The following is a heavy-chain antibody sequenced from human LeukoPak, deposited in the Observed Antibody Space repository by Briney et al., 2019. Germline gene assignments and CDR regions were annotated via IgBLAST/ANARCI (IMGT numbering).Heavy chain of an antibody. CDR2: ISPTGEGT. J-gene: IGHJ4*02. Sequence: PGGSLRLSCAASGFAFSNTGMTWVRQAPGRGLEWVSTISPTGEGTHYADSVKVRFTISRDNSKNTLSLEMNSLRADDTATYYCARDAGGAWPFDYWGKGTRVIAS. V-gene: IGHV3-23*01. CDR1: GFAFSNTG. CDR3: ARDAGGAWPFDY. D-gene: IGHD4-17*01.